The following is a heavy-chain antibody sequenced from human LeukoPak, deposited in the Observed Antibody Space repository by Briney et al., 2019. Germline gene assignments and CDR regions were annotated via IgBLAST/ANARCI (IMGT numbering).Heavy chain of an antibody. Sequence: PSETLSLTCSVSNGSMTSDSYYWAWVRQPPGKGLEWIGSIFYSGKTYYSASLKSRVTVSLDTSKKNFFLRLSSVTAADTAVYFCARLWIVATWFDAWGQRALVTVSS. V-gene: IGHV4-39*02. CDR2: IFYSGKT. J-gene: IGHJ5*02. CDR1: NGSMTSDSYY. D-gene: IGHD2-2*03. CDR3: ARLWIVATWFDA.